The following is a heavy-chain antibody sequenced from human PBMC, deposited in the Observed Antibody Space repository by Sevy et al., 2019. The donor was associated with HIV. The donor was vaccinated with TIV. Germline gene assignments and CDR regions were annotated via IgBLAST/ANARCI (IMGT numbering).Heavy chain of an antibody. J-gene: IGHJ6*02. CDR3: ARGRLGYCSGGSCYYYYGMDV. Sequence: SETLSLTCAVSGYSISSGYYWGWIRQPPGKGLEWIGSIYHSGSTYYNPSHKSRVTISVDTSKNQFSLKLSSVTAADTAVYYCARGRLGYCSGGSCYYYYGMDVWGQGTTVTVSS. CDR2: IYHSGST. CDR1: GYSISSGYY. D-gene: IGHD2-15*01. V-gene: IGHV4-38-2*01.